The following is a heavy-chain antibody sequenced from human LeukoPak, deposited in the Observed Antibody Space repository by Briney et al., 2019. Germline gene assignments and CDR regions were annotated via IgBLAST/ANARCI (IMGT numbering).Heavy chain of an antibody. Sequence: GGSLRPSCAASGFTFSSYSMNWVRQAPGKGLEWLSYITSSSSTIYYADSVKGRFTISRDNAKNSLYLQMNSLRAEDTAVYYCARDQPSGYCSGGTCYSFDCWGQGTLVTVSS. V-gene: IGHV3-48*01. CDR3: ARDQPSGYCSGGTCYSFDC. D-gene: IGHD2-15*01. CDR2: ITSSSSTI. J-gene: IGHJ4*02. CDR1: GFTFSSYS.